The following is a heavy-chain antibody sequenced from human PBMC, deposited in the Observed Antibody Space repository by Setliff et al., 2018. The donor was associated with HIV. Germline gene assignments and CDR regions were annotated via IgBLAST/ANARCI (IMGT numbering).Heavy chain of an antibody. CDR1: GGSISSSGYC. D-gene: IGHD6-13*01. CDR3: AGFPLSSSWYFY. V-gene: IGHV4-39*01. CDR2: IYYSGST. J-gene: IGHJ4*02. Sequence: ASETLSLTCTVSGGSISSSGYCWGWIRQPPGKGLEWIGTIYYSGSTYYNPSLKSRVTISVDTSKNQFSLKLSSVTAADTAVYYCAGFPLSSSWYFYWGQGTLVTVSS.